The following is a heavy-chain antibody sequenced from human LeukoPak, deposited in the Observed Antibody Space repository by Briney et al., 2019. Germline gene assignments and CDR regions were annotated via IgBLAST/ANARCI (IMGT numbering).Heavy chain of an antibody. CDR1: GFTFSSYG. J-gene: IGHJ6*02. V-gene: IGHV3-30*02. Sequence: AGGSLRLSCAASGFTFSSYGMHWVRQAPGEGLEWVTFIQYDGSNKYYADSVKGRFTISRDNSENTLHLQMNSLRAEDTAVYYCAKDLVRWREFDGMDVWGQGTTVTVSS. D-gene: IGHD5-24*01. CDR2: IQYDGSNK. CDR3: AKDLVRWREFDGMDV.